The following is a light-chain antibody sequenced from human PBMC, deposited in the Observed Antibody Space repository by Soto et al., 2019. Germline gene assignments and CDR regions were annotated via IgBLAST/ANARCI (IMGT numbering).Light chain of an antibody. J-gene: IGKJ4*01. CDR1: QSVSSN. CDR2: VAS. V-gene: IGKV3-15*01. Sequence: EIVMTQSPATLSVSPGERATLSCRASQSVSSNLAWYQQKPGQTPKLLIYVASTRAIGIPARFSGSGSGTEFTLTISSLQSEDFAVYYCQQYNVWPLTFGGGTKVEFK. CDR3: QQYNVWPLT.